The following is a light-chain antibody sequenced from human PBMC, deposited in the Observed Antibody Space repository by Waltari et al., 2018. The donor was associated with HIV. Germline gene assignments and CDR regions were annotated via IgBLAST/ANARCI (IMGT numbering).Light chain of an antibody. CDR2: EDN. V-gene: IGLV3-10*01. CDR1: VLPKKY. J-gene: IGLJ2*01. CDR3: FSTDSSGNPL. Sequence: SYELTQPPSVSVSPGQTARITCSGDVLPKKYAYWYQKKSGQAPVLVIYEDNKRPAGIPERFSASSAGTMATLTISGAQVEDEADYYCFSTDSSGNPLFGGGTKLTVL.